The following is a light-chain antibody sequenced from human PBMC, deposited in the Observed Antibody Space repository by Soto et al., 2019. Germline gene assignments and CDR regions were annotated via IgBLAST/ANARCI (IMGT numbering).Light chain of an antibody. V-gene: IGLV2-8*01. Sequence: QSVLTQPPSASGSPGQSVAISCTGTSSDVGGYDHVSWYRQAPGKAPKLIISEVNKRPSGVPDRFSGSKSGNTASLTVSGLQAEDEADYYCGSYAGSGNGVFGGGTKVTVL. CDR2: EVN. J-gene: IGLJ3*02. CDR3: GSYAGSGNGV. CDR1: SSDVGGYDH.